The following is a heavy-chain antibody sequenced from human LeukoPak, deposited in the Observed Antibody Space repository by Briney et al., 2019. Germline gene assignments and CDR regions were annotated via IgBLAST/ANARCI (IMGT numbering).Heavy chain of an antibody. J-gene: IGHJ4*02. D-gene: IGHD3-22*01. CDR1: GFTFSNAW. CDR3: LVVRRWGSGDY. CDR2: IKSKTDGGTT. V-gene: IGHV3-15*01. Sequence: GGSLRLSCAASGFTFSNAWMSWVRQAPGKGLEWVGRIKSKTDGGTTDYAAPVKGRFTISRDDSKNTLYLQMNSLKTEDTAVYYCLVVRRWGSGDYWGQGTLVTVSS.